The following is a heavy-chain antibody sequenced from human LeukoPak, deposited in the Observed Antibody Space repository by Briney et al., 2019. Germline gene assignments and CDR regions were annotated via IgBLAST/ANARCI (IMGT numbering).Heavy chain of an antibody. CDR2: ISINGDKT. CDR1: GFTFSGHF. CDR3: IKDRIGTWSFDH. D-gene: IGHD1-26*01. V-gene: IGHV3-64D*06. Sequence: GGSLRLSCSASGFTFSGHFMHWVRQAPGKGLEYVSSISINGDKTYYAESVKGRFTISRDNSKNTLYLQLSSLRVEVTAVYYCIKDRIGTWSFDHWGQGTLLTVSS. J-gene: IGHJ4*02.